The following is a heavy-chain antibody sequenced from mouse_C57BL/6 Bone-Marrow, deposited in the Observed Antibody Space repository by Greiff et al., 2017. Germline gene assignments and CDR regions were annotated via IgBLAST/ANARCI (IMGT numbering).Heavy chain of an antibody. CDR1: GFNIKDYY. J-gene: IGHJ1*03. D-gene: IGHD1-1*01. CDR3: ARFDYYGSSRYFDV. Sequence: VQLQQSGAELVKPGASVKLSCTASGFNIKDYYLHWVKQRTEQGLEWIGRIDPEDGETKYAPQFQGKATITADTSSNTAYLQLSSLTSEDTAVYYCARFDYYGSSRYFDVWGTGTTVTVAS. V-gene: IGHV14-2*01. CDR2: IDPEDGET.